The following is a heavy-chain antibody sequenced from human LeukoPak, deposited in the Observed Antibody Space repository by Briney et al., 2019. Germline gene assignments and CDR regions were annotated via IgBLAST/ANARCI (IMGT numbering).Heavy chain of an antibody. V-gene: IGHV3-23*01. Sequence: GGSLRLSCAASGFTFSTYAMNWVRQAPGKGLEWVSFISGSGGTTYYADSVKGRFTISRDNSENTLYLQMSSLRVEDTAVYYCAKVPGGQQLALWYFDLWGRGTLVTVSS. CDR1: GFTFSTYA. CDR2: ISGSGGTT. D-gene: IGHD6-13*01. J-gene: IGHJ2*01. CDR3: AKVPGGQQLALWYFDL.